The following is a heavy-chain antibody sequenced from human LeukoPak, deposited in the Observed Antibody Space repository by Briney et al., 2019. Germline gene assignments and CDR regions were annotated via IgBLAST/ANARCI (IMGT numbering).Heavy chain of an antibody. Sequence: SETLSLTCGVSGGSISNFYWNWIRQPPGKGLEWIGSIYHSGSTYYNPSLKSRVTISVDTSKNQFSLKLSSVTAADTAVYYCASTRVVGATHFDYWGQGTLVTVSS. CDR1: GGSISNFY. CDR3: ASTRVVGATHFDY. J-gene: IGHJ4*02. D-gene: IGHD1-26*01. CDR2: IYHSGST. V-gene: IGHV4-38-2*01.